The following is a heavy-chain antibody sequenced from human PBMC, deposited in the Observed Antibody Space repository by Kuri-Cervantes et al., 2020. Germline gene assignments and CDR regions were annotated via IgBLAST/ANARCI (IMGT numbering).Heavy chain of an antibody. CDR2: ISGSDNTI. CDR1: GFTFSDHY. CDR3: AREFPGTAVAGTEGALDI. D-gene: IGHD6-19*01. Sequence: GGSLRLSCAASGFTFSDHYMSWIRQAPGKGLEWVSYISGSDNTISYADSVKGRFTISRDNAKNSLYLQMNSLRAEDTAVYYCAREFPGTAVAGTEGALDIWGQGTKVTVSS. J-gene: IGHJ3*02. V-gene: IGHV3-11*04.